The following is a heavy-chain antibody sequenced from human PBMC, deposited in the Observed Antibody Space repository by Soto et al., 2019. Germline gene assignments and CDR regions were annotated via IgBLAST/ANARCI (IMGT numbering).Heavy chain of an antibody. CDR3: ARRGSGSYYHY. Sequence: EVQLLESGGGLVQPGGYLRLSCAASGFTFSSYAMWWVRQAPVKGLEWVSAISGSGGSTYYAYSVKCRFTISRDNSKNTLYLQRNSLRAEDTAVYYCARRGSGSYYHYWGQGTLVTVS. CDR1: GFTFSSYA. CDR2: ISGSGGST. D-gene: IGHD1-26*01. V-gene: IGHV3-23*01. J-gene: IGHJ4*02.